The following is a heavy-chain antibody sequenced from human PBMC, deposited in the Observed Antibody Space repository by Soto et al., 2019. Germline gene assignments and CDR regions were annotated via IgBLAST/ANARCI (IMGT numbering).Heavy chain of an antibody. D-gene: IGHD3-3*01. Sequence: PSETLSLTCAVYGGSFSGYYWSWIRQPPGKGLEWIGEINHSGSANYNPSLKSRVTISVDTSKNQFSLKLSSVTAADTAVYYCARAFTIFGVVNWFDPWGQGTLVTVSS. CDR1: GGSFSGYY. V-gene: IGHV4-34*01. CDR2: INHSGSA. J-gene: IGHJ5*02. CDR3: ARAFTIFGVVNWFDP.